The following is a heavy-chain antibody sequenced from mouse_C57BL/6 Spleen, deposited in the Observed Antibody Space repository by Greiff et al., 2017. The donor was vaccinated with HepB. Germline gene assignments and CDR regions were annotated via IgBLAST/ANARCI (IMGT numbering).Heavy chain of an antibody. Sequence: EVKVVESGGGLVKPGGSLKLSCAASGFTFSSYAMSWVRQTPEKRLEWVATISDGGSYTYYPDNVKGRFTISRDNAKNNLYLQMSHLKSEDTAMYYCARDSSSSFDYWGQGTTLTVSS. J-gene: IGHJ2*01. CDR3: ARDSSSSFDY. CDR2: ISDGGSYT. V-gene: IGHV5-4*01. CDR1: GFTFSSYA. D-gene: IGHD1-1*01.